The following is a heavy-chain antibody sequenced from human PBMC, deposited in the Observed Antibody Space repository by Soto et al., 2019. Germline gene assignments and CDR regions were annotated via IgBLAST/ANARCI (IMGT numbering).Heavy chain of an antibody. D-gene: IGHD3-22*01. CDR3: ARDGPSYYYDSSGNYFDY. CDR2: ISAYNGNT. J-gene: IGHJ4*02. CDR1: GYTFTSYG. V-gene: IGHV1-18*01. Sequence: ASVKVSCKASGYTFTSYGISWVRQAPGQGLEWMGWISAYNGNTNYAQKLQGRVTMTTDTSTSTAYMELSSLRSEDTAVYYCARDGPSYYYDSSGNYFDYWGQGTLVTVSS.